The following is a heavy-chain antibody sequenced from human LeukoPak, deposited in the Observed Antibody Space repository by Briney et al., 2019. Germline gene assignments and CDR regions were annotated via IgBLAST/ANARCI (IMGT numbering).Heavy chain of an antibody. CDR1: GYSISSGYY. Sequence: SETLSLTCAVSGYSISSGYYWGWIRQPPGKGLEWIGSIYHSGSTYYNPSLKSRVTISVDTSKNQFSLKLSSVTAADTAVYYCARQGPCYDFWSDHNFDYWGQGTLVTVSS. D-gene: IGHD3-3*01. CDR2: IYHSGST. CDR3: ARQGPCYDFWSDHNFDY. V-gene: IGHV4-38-2*01. J-gene: IGHJ4*02.